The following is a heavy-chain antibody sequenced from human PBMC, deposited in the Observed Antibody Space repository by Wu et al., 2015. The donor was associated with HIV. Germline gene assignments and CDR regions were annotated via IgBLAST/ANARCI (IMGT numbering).Heavy chain of an antibody. CDR2: FDPGDGET. J-gene: IGHJ3*02. CDR1: GYFLSKLS. Sequence: QVQLVQSGAEVKKPGASMKVSCKVSGYFLSKLSMHWVRQAPGKGLEWMGGFDPGDGETVYARKFQGRVTMIEDISTDIAYMELSSLSSEDTAVYYCATGILGALDIWGQGTVVTVSS. V-gene: IGHV1-24*01. CDR3: ATGILGALDI. D-gene: IGHD7-27*01.